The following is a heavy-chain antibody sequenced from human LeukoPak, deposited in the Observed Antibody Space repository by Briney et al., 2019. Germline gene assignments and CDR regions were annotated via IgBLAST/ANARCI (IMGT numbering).Heavy chain of an antibody. J-gene: IGHJ6*02. V-gene: IGHV3-21*01. CDR1: GFTFSSYS. CDR3: ARDRDYGDNYYYYGMDV. CDR2: ISSSSSYI. Sequence: PGGSLRLSCAASGFTFSSYSMNWVRHAPGKGLEWVSGISSSSSYIYYADSVKGRFAISRDNAKNSLYLQMNSLRAEDTAVYYCARDRDYGDNYYYYGMDVWGQGTTVTVSS. D-gene: IGHD4-17*01.